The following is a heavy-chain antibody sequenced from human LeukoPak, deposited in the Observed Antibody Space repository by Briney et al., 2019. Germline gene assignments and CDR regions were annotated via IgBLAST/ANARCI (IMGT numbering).Heavy chain of an antibody. V-gene: IGHV3-74*01. D-gene: IGHD2-2*01. CDR1: GFSFSGFW. J-gene: IGHJ2*01. Sequence: GGSLRLSCAASGFSFSGFWMHWVRQAPGKGLLWVSHIDIDGRGTTYVDSVKGRFTISRDNAKNTPYLQMNSLRAEDTAVYYCARSCISTTCPFDFWGRGTLVTVSS. CDR3: ARSCISTTCPFDF. CDR2: IDIDGRGT.